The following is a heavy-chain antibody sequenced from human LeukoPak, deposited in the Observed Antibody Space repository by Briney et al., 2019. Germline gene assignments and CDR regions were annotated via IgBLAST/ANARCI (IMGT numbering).Heavy chain of an antibody. CDR2: IYHSGRT. CDR1: GGSISSGGYS. CDR3: ARLGSYYGMDV. J-gene: IGHJ6*02. Sequence: PSQTLSLTCAVSGGSISSGGYSWSWIRQSPGKGLEWIGYIYHSGRTYYNPSLKSRVTISVDRSKNQFSLKLSSVTAADTAVYYCARLGSYYGMDVWGQGTTVTVSS. V-gene: IGHV4-30-2*06.